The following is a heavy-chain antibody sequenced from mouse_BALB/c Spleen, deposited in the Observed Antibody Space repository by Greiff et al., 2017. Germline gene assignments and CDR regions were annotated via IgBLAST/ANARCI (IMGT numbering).Heavy chain of an antibody. CDR1: GFTFSSYT. CDR2: ISSGGGNT. J-gene: IGHJ4*01. V-gene: IGHV5-9*03. Sequence: VKLVESGGGLVKPGGSLKLSCAASGFTFSSYTMSWVRQTPEKRLEWVATISSGGGNTYYPDSVKGRFTISRDNAKNNLYLQMSSLRSEDTALYYCARALLRLLAMDYWGQGTSVTVSS. CDR3: ARALLRLLAMDY. D-gene: IGHD1-2*01.